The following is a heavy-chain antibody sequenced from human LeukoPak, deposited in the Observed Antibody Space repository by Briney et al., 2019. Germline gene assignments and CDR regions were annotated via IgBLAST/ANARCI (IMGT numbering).Heavy chain of an antibody. J-gene: IGHJ4*02. V-gene: IGHV1-69*13. D-gene: IGHD2-15*01. CDR1: GGTFSSYA. Sequence: SVTVSCKASGGTFSSYAISWVRQAPGQGLEWMGGIIPIFGTANYAQKFQGRVTITADESTSTAYMELSSLRSEDTAVYYCARDKYCSGGSCYFSHFDYWGQGTLVTVSS. CDR3: ARDKYCSGGSCYFSHFDY. CDR2: IIPIFGTA.